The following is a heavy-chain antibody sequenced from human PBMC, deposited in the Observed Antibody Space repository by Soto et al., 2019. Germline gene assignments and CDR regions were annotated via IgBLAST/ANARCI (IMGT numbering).Heavy chain of an antibody. CDR2: ISSSSSYI. D-gene: IGHD1-26*01. CDR1: GFTFSSYS. Sequence: EVQLVESGGGLVKPGGSLRLSCAASGFTFSSYSMNWVRQAPGKGLEWVSSISSSSSYIYYADPVKGRFTISRDNAKNSLYLQMNSLRAEDTAVYYCAAGVGATAHDAFDFWGQGTMVTVSS. V-gene: IGHV3-21*01. J-gene: IGHJ3*01. CDR3: AAGVGATAHDAFDF.